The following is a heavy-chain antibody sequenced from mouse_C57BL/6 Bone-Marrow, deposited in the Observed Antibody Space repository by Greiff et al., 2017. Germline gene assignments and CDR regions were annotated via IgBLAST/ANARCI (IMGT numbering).Heavy chain of an antibody. CDR2: IHPSDSDT. V-gene: IGHV1-74*01. CDR1: GYTFTSYW. J-gene: IGHJ1*03. Sequence: QVQLQQPGAELVKPGASVKVSCKASGYTFTSYWMHWVKQRPGQGLEWIGGIHPSDSDTNYNQKFKGKATLTVDKSSSTAYMQLSSLTSEDSAVYYCAICSGANWYFDVWGTGTTVTVSS. D-gene: IGHD1-1*02. CDR3: AICSGANWYFDV.